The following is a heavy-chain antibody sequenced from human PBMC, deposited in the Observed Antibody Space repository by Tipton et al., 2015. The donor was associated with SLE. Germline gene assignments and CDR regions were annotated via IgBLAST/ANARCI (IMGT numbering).Heavy chain of an antibody. D-gene: IGHD6-13*01. CDR1: GFTFRTYA. Sequence: SLRLSCAASGFTFRTYAMSWVRQAPGKGLEWVSAISGSGGSTYYADSVKGRFTISRDNSKNTLYLQMNSLRVEDTAVYYCAKSNMIAAVSYAFDIWGQGIMVTVSS. CDR3: AKSNMIAAVSYAFDI. V-gene: IGHV3-23*01. CDR2: ISGSGGST. J-gene: IGHJ3*02.